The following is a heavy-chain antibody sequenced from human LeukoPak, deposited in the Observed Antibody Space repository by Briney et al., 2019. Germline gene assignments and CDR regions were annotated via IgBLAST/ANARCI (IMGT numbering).Heavy chain of an antibody. CDR3: AKVSDSSSWYLFDP. J-gene: IGHJ5*02. CDR1: GFTLSSYG. CDR2: IRYDGSNK. Sequence: GGSLRLSCAASGFTLSSYGMHWVRQAPGKGLEWVAFIRYDGSNKYYADSVKGRFTISRDNSKNTLYLQMNSLRAEDTAVYYCAKVSDSSSWYLFDPWGQGTLVTVSS. D-gene: IGHD6-13*01. V-gene: IGHV3-30*02.